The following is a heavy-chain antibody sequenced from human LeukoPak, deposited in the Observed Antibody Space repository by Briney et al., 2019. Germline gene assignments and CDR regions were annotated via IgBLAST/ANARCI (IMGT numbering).Heavy chain of an antibody. CDR3: AGRGSGSYFDY. CDR1: GFTFNTYG. V-gene: IGHV3-23*01. J-gene: IGHJ4*02. Sequence: GGSLRLSCAASGFTFNTYGMNWVRQAPGKGLEWVSAISGSGGSTYYADSVKGRFTISRDNSKNTLYLQMNSLRAEDTAVYYCAGRGSGSYFDYWGQGTLVTVSS. CDR2: ISGSGGST. D-gene: IGHD3-10*01.